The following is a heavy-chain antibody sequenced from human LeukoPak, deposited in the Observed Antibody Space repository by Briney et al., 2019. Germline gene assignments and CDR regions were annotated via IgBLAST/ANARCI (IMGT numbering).Heavy chain of an antibody. Sequence: GGSLRLSCAESGFTFSSYGLHWVRQAPGKGLEWVAVIWYDGSNKYYADSVKGRFTISRDNSKNTLYLQMNSLRAEDTAVYYCAKDRRRYCSRTSCPYYFDYWGQGTLVTVSS. D-gene: IGHD2-2*01. CDR1: GFTFSSYG. CDR2: IWYDGSNK. CDR3: AKDRRRYCSRTSCPYYFDY. V-gene: IGHV3-33*06. J-gene: IGHJ4*02.